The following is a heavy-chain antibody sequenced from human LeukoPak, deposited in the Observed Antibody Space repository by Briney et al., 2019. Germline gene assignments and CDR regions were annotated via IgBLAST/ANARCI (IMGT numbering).Heavy chain of an antibody. D-gene: IGHD3-22*01. Sequence: PSETLSLTCTVSGGSISSYYWSWIRQPPGKGLEWIGYIYYSGSTNYNPSLKSRVTISVDTSKNQFSLKLSSVTAADTAVYYCARHYYYDSSGYDYWAREPWSPSPQ. CDR1: GGSISSYY. V-gene: IGHV4-59*01. CDR3: ARHYYYDSSGYDY. J-gene: IGHJ4*02. CDR2: IYYSGST.